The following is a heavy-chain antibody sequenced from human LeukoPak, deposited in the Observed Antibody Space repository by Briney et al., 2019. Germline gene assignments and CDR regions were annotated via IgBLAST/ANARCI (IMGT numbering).Heavy chain of an antibody. D-gene: IGHD3-22*01. CDR1: GGSISSYY. CDR3: ARLHHYYDSSGYYLLDY. CDR2: INHSGST. Sequence: PSETLSLTCTVSGGSISSYYWSWLRQPPGKGLEWIGEINHSGSTNYNPSLKSRVTISVDTSKNQFSLKLSSVTAADTAVYYCARLHHYYDSSGYYLLDYWGQGTLVTVSS. V-gene: IGHV4-34*01. J-gene: IGHJ4*02.